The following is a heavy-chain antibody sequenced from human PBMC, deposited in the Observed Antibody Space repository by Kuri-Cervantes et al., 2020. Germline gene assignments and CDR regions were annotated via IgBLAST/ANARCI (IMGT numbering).Heavy chain of an antibody. J-gene: IGHJ4*02. CDR1: GGSFSGYY. CDR3: ARRWMTGTHYFDY. Sequence: ESLKISCAVYGGSFSGYYWSWIRQPPGKGLEWIGEINHSGSTNYNPSLKSRVTISVDTSKNQFSLKLSSVTAADTAVYYCARRWMTGTHYFDYWGQGTLVTVSS. D-gene: IGHD1-1*01. CDR2: INHSGST. V-gene: IGHV4-34*01.